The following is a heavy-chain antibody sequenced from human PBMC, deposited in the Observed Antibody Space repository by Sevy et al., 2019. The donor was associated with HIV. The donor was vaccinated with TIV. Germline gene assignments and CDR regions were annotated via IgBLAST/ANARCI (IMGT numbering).Heavy chain of an antibody. V-gene: IGHV1-18*01. Sequence: ATVKVSCKASGYTFSNYGINWVRQAPGHGLEWMGWISSYNGNTNYAQKFQGRVTMTIDTPTSTGYMELRSLRSDDTAMYDCARDRVPYSSSCEFDYWGQGTLVTVSS. CDR3: ARDRVPYSSSCEFDY. CDR1: GYTFSNYG. J-gene: IGHJ4*02. D-gene: IGHD6-13*01. CDR2: ISSYNGNT.